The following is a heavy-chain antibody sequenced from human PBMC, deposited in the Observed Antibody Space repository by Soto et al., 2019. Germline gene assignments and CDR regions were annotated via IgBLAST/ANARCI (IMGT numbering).Heavy chain of an antibody. D-gene: IGHD2-2*01. CDR3: ARDLGYCSSTSCYGAFFDY. J-gene: IGHJ4*02. CDR2: ISSSSSYI. Sequence: GGSLRLSCAASGFTFSSYSMNWVRQAPGKGLEWVSSISSSSSYIYYADSVKGRFTISRDNAKNSLYLQMNSLRAEDTAVYYCARDLGYCSSTSCYGAFFDYWGQGTLVTVSS. CDR1: GFTFSSYS. V-gene: IGHV3-21*01.